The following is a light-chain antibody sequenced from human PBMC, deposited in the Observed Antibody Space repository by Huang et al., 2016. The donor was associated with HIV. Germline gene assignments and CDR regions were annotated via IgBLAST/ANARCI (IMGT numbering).Light chain of an antibody. CDR3: QKYNSVPRT. CDR1: QGIGTY. Sequence: DIQMTQSPSSLSASVGDRVTISCRASQGIGTYLAWYQHKPGKVPNLRIYAASTLQSGVPSRFSGSGSGTNFTLTIGSLQPEDVAIYYCQKYNSVPRTFGLGTKVEIK. V-gene: IGKV1-27*01. J-gene: IGKJ1*01. CDR2: AAS.